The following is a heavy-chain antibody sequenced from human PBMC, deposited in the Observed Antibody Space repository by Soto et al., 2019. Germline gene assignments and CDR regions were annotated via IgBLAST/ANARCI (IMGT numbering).Heavy chain of an antibody. CDR2: ILYDESRT. V-gene: IGHV3-30-3*01. CDR3: ARDRGDDYYRRYFDS. Sequence: QAQLVESGGGVVQPGRSLRLSCAASGFTFSTYAMHWVRQASGKGLEWVAVILYDESRTYYADSVKGRFTISRDNSKNTLNLEMNSLRDEDTAVYFCARDRGDDYYRRYFDSWGQGTLVTVSS. J-gene: IGHJ4*02. D-gene: IGHD1-26*01. CDR1: GFTFSTYA.